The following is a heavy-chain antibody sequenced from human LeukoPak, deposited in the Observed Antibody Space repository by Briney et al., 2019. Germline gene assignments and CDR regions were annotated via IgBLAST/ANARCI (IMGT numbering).Heavy chain of an antibody. V-gene: IGHV3-49*04. CDR2: IRSKAYGGTT. CDR3: TRYYDILTGYYTDY. CDR1: GFTFWDYA. D-gene: IGHD3-9*01. Sequence: GGSLRLSCTASGFTFWDYAMSWVRQAPGKGLEWVGFIRSKAYGGTTEYAASVKGKFTSSRDDSKSIAHLQMNSLKTEDTAVYYCTRYYDILTGYYTDYWGQGTLVTVSS. J-gene: IGHJ4*02.